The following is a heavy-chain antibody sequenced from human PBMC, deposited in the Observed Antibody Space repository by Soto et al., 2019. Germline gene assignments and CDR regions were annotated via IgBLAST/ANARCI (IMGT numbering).Heavy chain of an antibody. J-gene: IGHJ4*02. CDR3: ARRWGMGFDY. V-gene: IGHV4-59*01. Sequence: QVQLQESGPGLVKPSETLSLTCTVSGGSISSYYWSWIRQPPGKGLEWIGYIYYSGSTNYNPSLTRRVTISVDTSKNPFSLTLISVTAADTVVYYCARRWGMGFDYWGQGALVTVSS. D-gene: IGHD3-16*01. CDR1: GGSISSYY. CDR2: IYYSGST.